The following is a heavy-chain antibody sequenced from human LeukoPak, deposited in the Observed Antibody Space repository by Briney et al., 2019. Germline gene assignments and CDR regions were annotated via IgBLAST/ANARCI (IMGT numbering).Heavy chain of an antibody. D-gene: IGHD4-17*01. Sequence: GGSLRLSCAASGFTFSSYSMNWVRQAPGKGLEWVSSIGISSSYIYYADSVKGRFTISRDNAKNSLYLQRNSLRAEDTALYYCARVQLYGDYTSGADYWGQGTLVTVSS. CDR3: ARVQLYGDYTSGADY. CDR1: GFTFSSYS. CDR2: IGISSSYI. V-gene: IGHV3-21*01. J-gene: IGHJ4*02.